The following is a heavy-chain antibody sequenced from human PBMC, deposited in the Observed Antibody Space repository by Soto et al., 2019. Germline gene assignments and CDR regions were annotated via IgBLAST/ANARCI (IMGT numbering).Heavy chain of an antibody. Sequence: SSETLSLTCAVYGGSFSGYYWSWIRQPPGKGLEWVGEINHSGSTNYNPSLKSRVTISVDTSKNQFSLKLSSVTAADTAVYYCARGFNWFDPWGQGTLVTVSS. V-gene: IGHV4-34*01. CDR2: INHSGST. J-gene: IGHJ5*02. CDR1: GGSFSGYY. CDR3: ARGFNWFDP.